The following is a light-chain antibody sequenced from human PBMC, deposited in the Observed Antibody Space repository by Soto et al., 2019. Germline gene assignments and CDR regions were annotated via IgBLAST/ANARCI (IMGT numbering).Light chain of an antibody. CDR1: SSNIGSNT. V-gene: IGLV1-44*01. CDR2: SNN. J-gene: IGLJ2*01. Sequence: QSVLTQSPSASGTPGQRVTISCSGSSSNIGSNTVNWYQQLPGTAPKLLIYSNNQRPSGVPDRFSGSKSGTSASLAISGLQPEDEADYYCAAWDDSLNDVVFGGGTKLTVL. CDR3: AAWDDSLNDVV.